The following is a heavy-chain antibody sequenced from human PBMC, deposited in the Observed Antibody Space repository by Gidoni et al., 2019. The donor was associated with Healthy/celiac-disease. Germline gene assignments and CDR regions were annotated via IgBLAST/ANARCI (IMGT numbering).Heavy chain of an antibody. V-gene: IGHV3-23*01. J-gene: IGHJ4*02. Sequence: EVQLLESGGGLVQPGGSLRLSCAASGFTFSSYARIWVRQAPGTGLGWVSAISGSGGSTYYADSVKGRFTISRDNTKNTLYLQMNSLRAEDTAVYYCARDLLIHAEQYYFDYWGQGTLVTVSS. CDR2: ISGSGGST. CDR1: GFTFSSYA. CDR3: ARDLLIHAEQYYFDY. D-gene: IGHD2-8*01.